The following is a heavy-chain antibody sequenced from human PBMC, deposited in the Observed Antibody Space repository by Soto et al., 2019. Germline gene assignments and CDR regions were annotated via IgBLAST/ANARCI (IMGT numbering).Heavy chain of an antibody. J-gene: IGHJ6*02. V-gene: IGHV3-33*01. CDR3: ARGGANWGSGSGGMDI. Sequence: ESGGGVVQPGRSLRLSCAASGFTFSNYGKHWVRQAPGKGLEWVAVIWYDGSTKYYTDSVKGRFTISRDNSKNTLYLQMNNLRAEDTAVYYCARGGANWGSGSGGMDIWGQGTTVTVSS. CDR1: GFTFSNYG. D-gene: IGHD6-25*01. CDR2: IWYDGSTK.